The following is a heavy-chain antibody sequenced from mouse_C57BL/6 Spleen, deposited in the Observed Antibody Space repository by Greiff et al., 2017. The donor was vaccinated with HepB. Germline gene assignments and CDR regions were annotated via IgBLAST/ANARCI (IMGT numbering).Heavy chain of an antibody. Sequence: EVQGVESGGGLVQPGGSLKLSCAASGFTFSDYYMYWVRQTPEKRLEWVAYISNGGGSTYYPDTVKGRFTISRDNAKNTLYLQMSRLKSEDTAMYYCARRITTVVADWYFDVWGTGTTVTVSS. CDR2: ISNGGGST. V-gene: IGHV5-12*01. CDR3: ARRITTVVADWYFDV. CDR1: GFTFSDYY. D-gene: IGHD1-1*01. J-gene: IGHJ1*03.